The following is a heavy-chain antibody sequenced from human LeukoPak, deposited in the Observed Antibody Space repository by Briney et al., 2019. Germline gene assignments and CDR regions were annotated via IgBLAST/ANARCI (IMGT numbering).Heavy chain of an antibody. CDR3: ARAGDYYGSGSYLLGVFVGSFDY. CDR1: GFTFSSYW. D-gene: IGHD3-10*01. V-gene: IGHV3-7*01. CDR2: IKQDGSEK. Sequence: GGSLRLSCAASGFTFSSYWMSWVRQAPGKGPEWVANIKQDGSEKYYVDSVKGRFTISRDNAKNSLYLQMNSLRAEDTAVYYCARAGDYYGSGSYLLGVFVGSFDYWGQGTLVTVSS. J-gene: IGHJ4*02.